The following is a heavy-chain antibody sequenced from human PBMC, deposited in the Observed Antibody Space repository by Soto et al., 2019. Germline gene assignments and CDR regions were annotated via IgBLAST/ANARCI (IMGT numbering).Heavy chain of an antibody. V-gene: IGHV3-30*03. CDR1: GFTFTNYG. CDR3: VRDSGSWPPLTGY. CDR2: IAYDGSYK. J-gene: IGHJ4*02. Sequence: VGSLRLSCAASGFTFTNYGLHWVRQAPGKGLEWVAVIAYDGSYKYYADSVEGRFTISRDNSKNTLYVQMNSLRPEDTAVYCCVRDSGSWPPLTGYWGQGTLVTVSS. D-gene: IGHD6-13*01.